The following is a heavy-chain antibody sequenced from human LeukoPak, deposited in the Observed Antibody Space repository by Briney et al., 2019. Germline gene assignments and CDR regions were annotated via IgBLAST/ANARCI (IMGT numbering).Heavy chain of an antibody. CDR3: ASVRSSSWYGGYFDY. V-gene: IGHV4-61*01. CDR2: IYYSGST. D-gene: IGHD6-13*01. Sequence: SETLSLTCTVSGGSISSSSYYWSWIRQPPGKGLEWIGYIYYSGSTNYNPSLKSRVTISVDTSKNQFSLKLSSVTAADTAVYYCASVRSSSWYGGYFDYWGQGTLVTVSS. J-gene: IGHJ4*02. CDR1: GGSISSSSYY.